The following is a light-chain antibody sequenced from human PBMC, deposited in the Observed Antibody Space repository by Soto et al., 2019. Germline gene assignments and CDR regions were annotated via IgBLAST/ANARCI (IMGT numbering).Light chain of an antibody. J-gene: IGLJ2*01. Sequence: QSAPTQPASVSGSPGQSITISCTGTSSDVGGYNYVSWYQQHPGKAPKLMIYEVSNRPSGVSNRFSGSKSGNTASLTISGLQAEDEADYYCSSYTSSSLVVFGGGTKLTVL. CDR1: SSDVGGYNY. CDR2: EVS. CDR3: SSYTSSSLVV. V-gene: IGLV2-14*01.